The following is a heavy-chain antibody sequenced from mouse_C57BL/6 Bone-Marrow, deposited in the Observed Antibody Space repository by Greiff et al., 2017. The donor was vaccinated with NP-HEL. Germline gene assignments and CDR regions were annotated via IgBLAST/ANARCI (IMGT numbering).Heavy chain of an antibody. V-gene: IGHV10-1*01. CDR3: AGELLAWFAY. CDR2: IRSTSNNYAT. J-gene: IGHJ3*01. CDR1: GFSFNTYA. Sequence: EVQLVESGGGLVQPKGSLKLSCAASGFSFNTYAMNWVRQAPGKGLEWVARIRSTSNNYATYYADSVKDRFTISRDDSESMLYLQMNNLKTEDTAMYYCAGELLAWFAYWGQGTLVTVSA.